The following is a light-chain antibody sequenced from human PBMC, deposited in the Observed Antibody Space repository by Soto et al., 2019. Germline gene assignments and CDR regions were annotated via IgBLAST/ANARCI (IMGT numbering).Light chain of an antibody. CDR3: SSYAGSNNLV. V-gene: IGLV2-8*01. CDR2: EVS. CDR1: SSDVVGYNY. Sequence: QSALTQPPSASGSPGQSVTISCTGTSSDVVGYNYVSWYQQHPGKAPKLMIYEVSERPSGVPDRFSGSKSVNTASLTVSGLQAEDEADYYCSSYAGSNNLVFGGGTKLTVL. J-gene: IGLJ3*02.